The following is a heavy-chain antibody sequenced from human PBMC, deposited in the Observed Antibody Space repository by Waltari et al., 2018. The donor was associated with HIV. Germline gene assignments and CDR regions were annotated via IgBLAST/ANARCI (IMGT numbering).Heavy chain of an antibody. D-gene: IGHD1-26*01. CDR2: INQGEST. V-gene: IGHV4-34*01. CDR3: ARGVSRKVGATIDY. CDR1: GGSFSGYY. J-gene: IGHJ4*02. Sequence: QVQLQQWGAGLLKPSETLSLTCAVYGGSFSGYYWSWIRQPPGKGLVWIGEINQGESTNSTPTLKSRVTISVDTAKNQCSRKLSSVTAADTAVYYCARGVSRKVGATIDYWGQGTLVTVSS.